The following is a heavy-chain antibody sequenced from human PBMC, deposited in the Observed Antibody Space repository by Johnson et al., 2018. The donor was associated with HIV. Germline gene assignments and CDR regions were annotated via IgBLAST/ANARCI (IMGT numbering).Heavy chain of an antibody. Sequence: HVQLVESGGGLVQPGGSLRLSCAASGFTFSTYAMHWVRQAPGKGLEWVAVISYDGSNKYYVDSVKGRFTISRDNAKNSLYLQMNSLRAEDTAVYYCARDPAWLWGQGTMVTVSS. J-gene: IGHJ3*01. CDR3: ARDPAWL. CDR2: ISYDGSNK. D-gene: IGHD5-12*01. CDR1: GFTFSTYA. V-gene: IGHV3-30*14.